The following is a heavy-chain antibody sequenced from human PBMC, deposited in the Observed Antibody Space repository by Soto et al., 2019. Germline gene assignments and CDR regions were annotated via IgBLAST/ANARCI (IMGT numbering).Heavy chain of an antibody. V-gene: IGHV1-58*02. CDR3: AAFEDPVGPYSSGGHDAFDI. CDR1: GFTFTSSA. Sequence: ASVKVSCKASGFTFTSSAMQWVRQARGQRLEWIGWIVVGSGNTNYAQKFQERVTITRDMSTSTAYMELSSLRSEDTAVYYCAAFEDPVGPYSSGGHDAFDIWGQGTMVTVSS. D-gene: IGHD6-19*01. CDR2: IVVGSGNT. J-gene: IGHJ3*02.